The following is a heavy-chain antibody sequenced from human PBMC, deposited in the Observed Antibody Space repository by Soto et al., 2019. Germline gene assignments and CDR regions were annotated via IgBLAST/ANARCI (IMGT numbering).Heavy chain of an antibody. Sequence: ASVKVSCKASGYTFTTYGISWVRQAPGQGLDWMGWISTHNGNTHYAQKIQGRVTMTTDTSTSTAYMELRSLRSDDTAFYSCAREYCTDTSCYGPDYYSQGALVTVSS. CDR3: AREYCTDTSCYGPDY. CDR2: ISTHNGNT. CDR1: GYTFTTYG. J-gene: IGHJ4*02. V-gene: IGHV1-18*01. D-gene: IGHD2-2*01.